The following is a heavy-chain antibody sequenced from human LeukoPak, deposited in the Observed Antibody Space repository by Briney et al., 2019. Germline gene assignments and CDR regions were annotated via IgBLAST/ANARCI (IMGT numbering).Heavy chain of an antibody. Sequence: SETLSLTCTVSGGSISNSSYYWGWIRQPPGKGLEWIGSIYYSGSTYYNPSLKSRVTIPVDTSKNQFSVKLSSVTAADTAVYYCARGLDLTVVVSPFDYWGQGTLVTVSS. CDR3: ARGLDLTVVVSPFDY. CDR2: IYYSGST. CDR1: GGSISNSSYY. V-gene: IGHV4-39*07. J-gene: IGHJ4*02. D-gene: IGHD3-22*01.